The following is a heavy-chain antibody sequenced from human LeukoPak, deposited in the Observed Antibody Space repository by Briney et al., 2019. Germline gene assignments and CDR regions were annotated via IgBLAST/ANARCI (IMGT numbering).Heavy chain of an antibody. CDR3: ARHPGDRSTPADY. Sequence: SETLSLTCTVSGGSISSTSYYWGWIRQPPGRGLEWIGSIYYTGSTYYNPSLKSRVTISVDTSKNQFSLKLYSVTAADTAVYYCARHPGDRSTPADYWGQGTLVTVSS. J-gene: IGHJ4*02. V-gene: IGHV4-39*01. CDR1: GGSISSTSYY. D-gene: IGHD7-27*01. CDR2: IYYTGST.